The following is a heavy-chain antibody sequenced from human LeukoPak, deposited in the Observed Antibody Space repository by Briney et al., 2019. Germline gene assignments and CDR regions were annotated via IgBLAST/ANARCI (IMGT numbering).Heavy chain of an antibody. Sequence: PGGSLRLSCAASGFTFSSYAMSWVRQAPGKGLEWVSAISGSGGSTYYADSVKGRFTISRDNSKNTLYLQMNSLRAEDTAVYYCAKEMVEHGLPYYYYGMDVWGQGTTVTVSS. CDR3: AKEMVEHGLPYYYYGMDV. CDR2: ISGSGGST. V-gene: IGHV3-23*01. J-gene: IGHJ6*02. D-gene: IGHD2-8*01. CDR1: GFTFSSYA.